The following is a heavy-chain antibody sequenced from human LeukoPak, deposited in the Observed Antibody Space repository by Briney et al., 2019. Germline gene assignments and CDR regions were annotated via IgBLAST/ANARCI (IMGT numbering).Heavy chain of an antibody. Sequence: PSETLYLTCTVPGGSISRYYWSWIRQPPGKGLEWIGYIYYSGSTNYNPSLKSRVTISVDTSKNQFSLKLSSVTAADTAVYYCARVEFTSVFYPFDYWGQGTLVTVSS. J-gene: IGHJ4*02. V-gene: IGHV4-59*01. D-gene: IGHD2-8*01. CDR2: IYYSGST. CDR3: ARVEFTSVFYPFDY. CDR1: GGSISRYY.